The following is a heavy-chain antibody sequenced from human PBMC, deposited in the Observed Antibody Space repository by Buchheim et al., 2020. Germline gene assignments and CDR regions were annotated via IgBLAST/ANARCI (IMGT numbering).Heavy chain of an antibody. Sequence: EVQLVQSGAEVKRPGESLRISCQGSGYSFTGASIAWVRQMPGKGLEWMGLIYPGDSYTKYSPSFEGLVTMSVDKSIRTAYLQWRSLRTSDTAIYYCARRVRDSSGYNFDFWGQGTL. V-gene: IGHV5-51*01. CDR1: GYSFTGAS. D-gene: IGHD5-24*01. J-gene: IGHJ4*02. CDR2: IYPGDSYT. CDR3: ARRVRDSSGYNFDF.